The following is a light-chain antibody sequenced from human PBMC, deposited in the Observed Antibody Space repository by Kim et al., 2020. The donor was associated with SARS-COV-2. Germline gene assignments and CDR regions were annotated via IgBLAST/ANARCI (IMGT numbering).Light chain of an antibody. CDR3: QVWDNSSDHVV. CDR1: NIGSKG. V-gene: IGLV3-21*04. Sequence: PGKPARITCGGNNIGSKGVHWYQQKPGQAPVLVIYYDSDRPSGIPERFSGSNSGNTATLTISRVEAGDEADYYCQVWDNSSDHVVFGGGTQLTVL. CDR2: YDS. J-gene: IGLJ2*01.